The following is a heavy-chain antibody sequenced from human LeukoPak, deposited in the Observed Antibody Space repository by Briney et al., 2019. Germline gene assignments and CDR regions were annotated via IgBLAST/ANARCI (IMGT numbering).Heavy chain of an antibody. D-gene: IGHD2-2*01. J-gene: IGHJ4*02. CDR3: ARGAVPAAILAYFDY. CDR1: GGSFSGYY. V-gene: IGHV4-34*01. Sequence: SETLSLTCAVYGGSFSGYYWSWIRQPPGKGLEWIGEINHSGSTNYNPSLKSRVTISVDTSKNQFSLKLGSVTAADTAVYYCARGAVPAAILAYFDYWGQGTLVTVSS. CDR2: INHSGST.